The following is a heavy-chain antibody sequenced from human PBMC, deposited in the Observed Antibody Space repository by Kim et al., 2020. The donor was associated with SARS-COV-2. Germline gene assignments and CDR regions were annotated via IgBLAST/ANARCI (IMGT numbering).Heavy chain of an antibody. CDR2: ISCSGGST. D-gene: IGHD5-18*01. CDR3: AKDLESGYSYGYFDY. CDR1: GFTFSSYA. V-gene: IGHV3-23*01. J-gene: IGHJ4*02. Sequence: GGSLRLSCAASGFTFSSYAMSWVRQAPGKGLEWVSAISCSGGSTYYADSVKGRFTISRDNSKNTLYLQMNSLRAEDAAVYYCAKDLESGYSYGYFDYWGQGTLVTVSS.